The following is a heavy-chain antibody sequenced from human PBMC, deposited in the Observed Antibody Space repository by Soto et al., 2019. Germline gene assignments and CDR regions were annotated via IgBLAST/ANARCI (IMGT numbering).Heavy chain of an antibody. CDR3: ARVMGDGSGNFCWFDL. V-gene: IGHV4-31*03. D-gene: IGHD2-21*01. Sequence: QVQLQESGPGLVEPSQTLSLTCSVSGGSVSSGAFYWGWIRQSPGKGLECLGYIYSFGHTFFNPSLKSRVTISLDTSKNKFSLRLTSVIAADTAIYYCARVMGDGSGNFCWFDLWGQGTLVIVSS. J-gene: IGHJ5*02. CDR1: GGSVSSGAFY. CDR2: IYSFGHT.